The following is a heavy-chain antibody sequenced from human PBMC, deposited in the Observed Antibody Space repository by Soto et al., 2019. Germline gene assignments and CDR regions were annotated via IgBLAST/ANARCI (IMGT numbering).Heavy chain of an antibody. D-gene: IGHD3-10*01. CDR2: INHSGST. CDR3: ARLLRYYYGSGSYYNGPYYGMDV. CDR1: GGSFSGYY. J-gene: IGHJ6*02. Sequence: SETLSLTCAVYGGSFSGYYWSWIRQPPGKGLEWIGEINHSGSTNYNPSLKSRVTISVDTSKNQFSLKLSSVTAADTAVYYCARLLRYYYGSGSYYNGPYYGMDVWGQGTTVT. V-gene: IGHV4-34*01.